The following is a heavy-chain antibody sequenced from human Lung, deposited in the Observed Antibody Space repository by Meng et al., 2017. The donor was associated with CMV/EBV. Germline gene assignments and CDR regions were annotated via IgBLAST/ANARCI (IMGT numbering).Heavy chain of an antibody. Sequence: VYLVGSGGGVVQPGRALRLSCADSGFTFSSYAMHWVRQAPGKGLEWVAVISYDGSNKYYADSVKGRFTISRDNSKNTLYLQMNSLRAEDTAVYYCARGQWHSLDYWGQGTLVTVSS. V-gene: IGHV3-30-3*01. CDR3: ARGQWHSLDY. CDR1: GFTFSSYA. CDR2: ISYDGSNK. J-gene: IGHJ4*02. D-gene: IGHD6-19*01.